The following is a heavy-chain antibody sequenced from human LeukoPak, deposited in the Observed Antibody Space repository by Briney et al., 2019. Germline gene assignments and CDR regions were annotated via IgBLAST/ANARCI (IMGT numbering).Heavy chain of an antibody. D-gene: IGHD2-2*01. CDR2: INPNSGGT. V-gene: IGHV1-2*06. CDR1: GYTFTGYY. Sequence: ASVKVSCKACGYTFTGYYMHWVRQAPGQGLEWMGRINPNSGGTNYAQKFQGRVTMTRDTSISTAYMELSRLRSDDTAVYYCARSRRCSSTSCSNWFDPWGQGTLVTVSS. CDR3: ARSRRCSSTSCSNWFDP. J-gene: IGHJ5*02.